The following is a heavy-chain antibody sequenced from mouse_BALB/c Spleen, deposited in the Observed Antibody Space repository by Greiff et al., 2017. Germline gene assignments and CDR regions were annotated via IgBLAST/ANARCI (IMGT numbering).Heavy chain of an antibody. CDR2: ISSGGST. Sequence: EVQLVESGGGLVKPGGSLKLSCAASGFTFRSYAMSWVRQTPEKRLEWVASISSGGSTYYPDSVMGRFTISRDNARNILYLQMSSLRSEDTAMYYSARGRNNGYTYYFDYWGQGTTLTVSS. D-gene: IGHD2-2*01. CDR1: GFTFRSYA. V-gene: IGHV5-6-5*01. J-gene: IGHJ2*01. CDR3: ARGRNNGYTYYFDY.